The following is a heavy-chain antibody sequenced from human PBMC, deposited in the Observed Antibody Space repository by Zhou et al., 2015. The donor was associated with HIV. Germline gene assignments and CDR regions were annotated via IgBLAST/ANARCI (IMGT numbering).Heavy chain of an antibody. V-gene: IGHV1-18*01. CDR1: GYTFTSYG. J-gene: IGHJ4*02. D-gene: IGHD3-22*01. CDR2: ISAYNGNT. CDR3: ARDQSSGKPWTMIVVGHFDY. Sequence: QVQLVQSGAEVKKPGASVKVSCKASGYTFTSYGISWVRQAPGQGLEWMGWISAYNGNTNYAQKLQGRVTMTTDTSTSTAYMELRSLRSDDTAVYYCARDQSSGKPWTMIVVGHFDYVGPGNPGHRLL.